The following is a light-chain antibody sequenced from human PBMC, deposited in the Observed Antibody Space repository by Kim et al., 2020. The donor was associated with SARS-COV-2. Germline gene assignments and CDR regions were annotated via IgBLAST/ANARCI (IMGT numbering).Light chain of an antibody. CDR1: IKYLGTYAL. CDR2: DIS. CDR3: CSFTSGITWV. J-gene: IGLJ3*02. V-gene: IGLV2-23*02. Sequence: RSITISRPATIKYLGTYALISCYPQYPGKSPRLIIFDISPRPSGISGRFSGSKSGNTASLTISPLEPDDEADYFCCSFTSGITWVFGGGTQLTVL.